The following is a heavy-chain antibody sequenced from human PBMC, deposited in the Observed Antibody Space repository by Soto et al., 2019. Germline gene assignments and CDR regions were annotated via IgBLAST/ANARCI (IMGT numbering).Heavy chain of an antibody. CDR1: GFTFRWFG. D-gene: IGHD3-10*01. Sequence: SLKIACAGSGFTFRWFGMNWVRQAPGKGLEWVARISNDGSNEYYVDSVKGRFTISRDNSKNTLYLQMDSLRAEDTAVYYCAKGEVRGIIPSYFDYWGLGTLVTVSS. V-gene: IGHV3-30*18. CDR2: ISNDGSNE. J-gene: IGHJ4*02. CDR3: AKGEVRGIIPSYFDY.